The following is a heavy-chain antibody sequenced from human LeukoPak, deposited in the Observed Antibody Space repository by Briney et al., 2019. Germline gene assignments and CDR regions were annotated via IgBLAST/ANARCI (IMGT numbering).Heavy chain of an antibody. Sequence: SETLSLTCTVSGGSFSSSDHYWGWIRQPPGKGLEWIGTMYYSGSTNYNPSLKSRVTISVDTSKNQFSLKLSSVTAADTAVYYCARLYYYDSSGSAFDYWGQGTLVTVSS. CDR1: GGSFSSSDHY. D-gene: IGHD3-22*01. CDR2: MYYSGST. CDR3: ARLYYYDSSGSAFDY. V-gene: IGHV4-61*05. J-gene: IGHJ4*02.